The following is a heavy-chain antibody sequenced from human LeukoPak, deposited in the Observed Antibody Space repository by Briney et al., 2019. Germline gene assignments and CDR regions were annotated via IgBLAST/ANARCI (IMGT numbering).Heavy chain of an antibody. Sequence: GGSLRLSCAASGFTFSSYAMSWVRQAPGKGLEWVSAISGSGGSTYYADSVKGRFTISRDNSKNTLYLQMNSLRAEDTAVYYCAKTYYYDSSGYYYDYYYYYGMDVWGQGTTVTVSS. CDR2: ISGSGGST. V-gene: IGHV3-23*01. D-gene: IGHD3-22*01. CDR1: GFTFSSYA. J-gene: IGHJ6*02. CDR3: AKTYYYDSSGYYYDYYYYYGMDV.